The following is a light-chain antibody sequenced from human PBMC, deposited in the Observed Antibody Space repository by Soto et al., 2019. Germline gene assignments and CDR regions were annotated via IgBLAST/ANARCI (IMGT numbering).Light chain of an antibody. CDR3: QQYNSYPST. CDR2: GAS. CDR1: QSISTK. V-gene: IGKV3-15*01. J-gene: IGKJ2*01. Sequence: IVMTQSPATLSVSPGERATLSCRASQSISTKLAWYQQKPGQAPRLLIYGASTRATGIPVRFSGSGSGTEFTLTITSLQPDDFATYYCQQYNSYPSTFGQGTKLEIK.